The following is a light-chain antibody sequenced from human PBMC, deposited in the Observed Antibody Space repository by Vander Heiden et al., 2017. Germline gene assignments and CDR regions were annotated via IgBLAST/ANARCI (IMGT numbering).Light chain of an antibody. J-gene: IGKJ1*01. Sequence: QSASVGDRVTLTCKASQDISNYLNWYQQKPGKAPKLLIYEASTLETGVPSRFSGSGSGTDFTLTISSLQPEDIATYYCQQYDNPPFTFGRGTKVEIK. V-gene: IGKV1-33*01. CDR3: QQYDNPPFT. CDR2: EAS. CDR1: QDISNY.